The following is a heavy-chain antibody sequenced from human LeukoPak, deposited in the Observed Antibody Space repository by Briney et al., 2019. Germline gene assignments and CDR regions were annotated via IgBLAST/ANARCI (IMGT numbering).Heavy chain of an antibody. V-gene: IGHV4-31*03. D-gene: IGHD3-22*01. CDR3: ARDVVINYYYGMDV. CDR2: IYYSGST. CDR1: GGSISSGGYY. Sequence: SETLSLTCTVSGGSISSGGYYWSWIRQHPGKGLERIGYIYYSGSTYYNPSLKSRVTISVGTSKNQFSLKLSSVTAADTAVYYCARDVVINYYYGMDVWGQGTTVTVSS. J-gene: IGHJ6*02.